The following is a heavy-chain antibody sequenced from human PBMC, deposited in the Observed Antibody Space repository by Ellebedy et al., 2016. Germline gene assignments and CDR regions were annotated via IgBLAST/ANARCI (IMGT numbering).Heavy chain of an antibody. D-gene: IGHD4-17*01. V-gene: IGHV3-11*04. Sequence: GESLKISXAASGFTFSDYYMSWIRQIPGKGLEWVSYISGSGITIYYEDPVKGRFTISRDNAKKSLYLQMNSLRDEDTAVYYCARGMTTVTTVSFDYWGQGTLVTVSS. CDR3: ARGMTTVTTVSFDY. J-gene: IGHJ4*02. CDR2: ISGSGITI. CDR1: GFTFSDYY.